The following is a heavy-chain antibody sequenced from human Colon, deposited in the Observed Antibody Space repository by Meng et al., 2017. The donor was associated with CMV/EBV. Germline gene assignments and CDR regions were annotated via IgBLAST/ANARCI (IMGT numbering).Heavy chain of an antibody. CDR1: GFNFDDYT. J-gene: IGHJ4*02. V-gene: IGHV3-43*01. CDR2: ISGDGVSA. CDR3: AKAGGEIDDPWSGYYNFIDY. Sequence: GESLKISCAASGFNFDDYTMHWVRQLPGKGLEWVSLISGDGVSAYYADSVKGRFTISRDNIKNALYLQMNSLRTADTALYYCAKAGGEIDDPWSGYYNFIDYWGQGTLVTVSS. D-gene: IGHD3-3*01.